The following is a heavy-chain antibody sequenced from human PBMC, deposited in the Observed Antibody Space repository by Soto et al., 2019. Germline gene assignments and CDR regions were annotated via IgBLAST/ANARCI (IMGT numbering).Heavy chain of an antibody. CDR3: AIVSSGGNWFDP. CDR1: GGSISSSSYY. J-gene: IGHJ5*02. CDR2: IYYSGST. D-gene: IGHD6-19*01. Sequence: SETLSLTCTVSGGSISSSSYYWGWIRQPPGKGLEWIGSIYYSGSTYYNPSLKSRVTISVDTSKNRFSLKLSSVTAADTAVYYCAIVSSGGNWFDPWGQGTLVTVSS. V-gene: IGHV4-39*01.